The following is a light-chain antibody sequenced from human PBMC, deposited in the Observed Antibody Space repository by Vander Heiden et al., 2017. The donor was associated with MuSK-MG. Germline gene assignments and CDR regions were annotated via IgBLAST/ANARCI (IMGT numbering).Light chain of an antibody. CDR1: SGDVGGYND. CDR3: CSYAGSYTVI. Sequence: SALPPPRPMSGSPEQSVTISGTGTSGDVGGYNDVSWYQQHPGKAPKLMIYDVNKRPSGVPDRFSGSKSGNTASLTIAGLQAEDDADYYCCSYAGSYTVIFGGGTKLTVL. CDR2: DVN. V-gene: IGLV2-11*01. J-gene: IGLJ2*01.